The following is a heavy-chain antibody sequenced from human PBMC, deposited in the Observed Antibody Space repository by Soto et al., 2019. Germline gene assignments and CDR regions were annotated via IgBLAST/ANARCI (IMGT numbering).Heavy chain of an antibody. V-gene: IGHV4-59*01. Sequence: SETLSLTCTVSGGSISSYYWSWIRQPPGKGLEWIGYIYYSGSTNYNPSLKSRVTISVDTSKNQFSLKLSSVTAADTAVYYCARVIAAAGADLALGYWGQRTLVNVSS. CDR1: GGSISSYY. CDR2: IYYSGST. CDR3: ARVIAAAGADLALGY. D-gene: IGHD6-13*01. J-gene: IGHJ4*02.